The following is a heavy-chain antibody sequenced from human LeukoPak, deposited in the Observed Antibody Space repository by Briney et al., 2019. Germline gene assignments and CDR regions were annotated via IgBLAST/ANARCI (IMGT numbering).Heavy chain of an antibody. V-gene: IGHV1-2*02. CDR2: INPNSGGT. CDR1: GYTFTGYY. D-gene: IGHD2-2*01. Sequence: ASVKVSCKASGYTFTGYYMHWVRQAPGQGLEWMGWINPNSGGTNYAQKFQGRVTMTRDTSISTAYMELSRLRSDDTAVYYCARSRVVVVPAAIIVSDYYYYYYMDVWGKGTTVTVSS. CDR3: ARSRVVVVPAAIIVSDYYYYYYMDV. J-gene: IGHJ6*03.